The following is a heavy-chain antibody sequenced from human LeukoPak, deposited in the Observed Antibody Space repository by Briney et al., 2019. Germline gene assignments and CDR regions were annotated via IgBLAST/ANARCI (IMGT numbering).Heavy chain of an antibody. CDR2: IYYSGST. CDR1: GGSITNYY. CDR3: ARNGGYGDSNNYYYMDV. D-gene: IGHD4-17*01. V-gene: IGHV4-59*01. Sequence: SETLSLTCTVSGGSITNYYWGWIRQPPGKGLEWIGYIYYSGSTNYNPSLKSRVTISVDTSKNQFSLKLSSVTAADTAVYYCARNGGYGDSNNYYYMDVWGKGTTVTISS. J-gene: IGHJ6*03.